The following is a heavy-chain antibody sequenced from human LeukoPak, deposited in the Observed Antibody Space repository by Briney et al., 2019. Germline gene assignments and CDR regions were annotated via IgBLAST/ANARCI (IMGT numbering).Heavy chain of an antibody. CDR1: GGSISRSSYY. V-gene: IGHV4-39*02. Sequence: PSETLSLTCTVSGGSISRSSYYWGWIRQPPGKGLEWIGSIYYSGSTYYNPSLKSRVTISVDTSKNQFSLKLSSVTAADTAVYYCARDPSYYDILTGYYFKAFDIWGQGTMVTVSS. D-gene: IGHD3-9*01. CDR3: ARDPSYYDILTGYYFKAFDI. CDR2: IYYSGST. J-gene: IGHJ3*02.